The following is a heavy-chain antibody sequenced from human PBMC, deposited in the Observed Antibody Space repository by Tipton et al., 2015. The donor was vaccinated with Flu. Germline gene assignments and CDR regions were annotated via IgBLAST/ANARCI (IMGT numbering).Heavy chain of an antibody. V-gene: IGHV3-11*01. D-gene: IGHD3-22*01. CDR2: ISSSGSTI. CDR1: GFTFSDYY. CDR3: ARDLTYYYDSSGYGVGDY. J-gene: IGHJ4*02. Sequence: SLRLSCAASGFTFSDYYMSWIRQAQGKGLEWVSYISSSGSTIYYADSVKGRFTISRDNAKNSLYLQMNSLRAEDTAVYYCARDLTYYYDSSGYGVGDYWGQGTLVTVSS.